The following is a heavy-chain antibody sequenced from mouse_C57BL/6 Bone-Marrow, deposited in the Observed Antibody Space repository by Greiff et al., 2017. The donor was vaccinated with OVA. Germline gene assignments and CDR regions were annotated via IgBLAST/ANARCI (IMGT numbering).Heavy chain of an antibody. J-gene: IGHJ2*01. V-gene: IGHV1-64*01. Sequence: QVQLQQPGAELVKPGASVKLSCKASGYTFTSYWMHWVKQRPGQGLAWIGMIHPNSGSTNYNEKFKSKATLTVDKSSSTAYMQLSSLTSEDSAVYYCARGDYYGVFDYWGQGTTLTVSS. CDR3: ARGDYYGVFDY. D-gene: IGHD1-1*01. CDR2: IHPNSGST. CDR1: GYTFTSYW.